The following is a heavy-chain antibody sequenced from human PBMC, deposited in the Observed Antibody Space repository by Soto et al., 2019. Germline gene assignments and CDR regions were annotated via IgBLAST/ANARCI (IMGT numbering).Heavy chain of an antibody. CDR3: ARDYYYDSSGYLALDI. J-gene: IGHJ3*02. CDR2: INPNSGGT. D-gene: IGHD3-22*01. Sequence: ASVTVSCKASGYTFTGYYMHWVRQAPGQGLEWMGWINPNSGGTNYAQKFQGWVTMTRDTSISTAYMELSRLRSDDTAVYYCARDYYYDSSGYLALDIWGQGTMVTVSS. CDR1: GYTFTGYY. V-gene: IGHV1-2*04.